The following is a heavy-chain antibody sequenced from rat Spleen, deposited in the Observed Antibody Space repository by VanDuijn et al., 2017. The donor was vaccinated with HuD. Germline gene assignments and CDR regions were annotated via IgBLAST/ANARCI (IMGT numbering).Heavy chain of an antibody. CDR1: GFTFNNYW. J-gene: IGHJ3*01. V-gene: IGHV5-31*01. Sequence: EVQLVESGGGLVQPGRSLKLSCVASGFTFNNYWMTWIRKAPGKGLEWVATISSDGGRNFYRDSVKGRFTISRDNAKSTLYLQMDSLRSEDTATYYCTTRPYYSSLNWFPYWGQGTLVTVSS. CDR2: ISSDGGRN. D-gene: IGHD1-2*01. CDR3: TTRPYYSSLNWFPY.